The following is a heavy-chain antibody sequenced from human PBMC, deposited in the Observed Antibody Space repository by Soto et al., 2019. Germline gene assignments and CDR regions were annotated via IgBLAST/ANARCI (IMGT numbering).Heavy chain of an antibody. J-gene: IGHJ4*02. D-gene: IGHD2-21*02. Sequence: SETLSLTCTVSGGSISSYYWSWIRQTPEKGLEWIGYIYYSGSTNYNPSLKSRVTISVDTSKNQFSLKLSSVTAADTAVYYCARDRRVTATGFDYWGQGTLVTVSS. CDR2: IYYSGST. V-gene: IGHV4-59*01. CDR3: ARDRRVTATGFDY. CDR1: GGSISSYY.